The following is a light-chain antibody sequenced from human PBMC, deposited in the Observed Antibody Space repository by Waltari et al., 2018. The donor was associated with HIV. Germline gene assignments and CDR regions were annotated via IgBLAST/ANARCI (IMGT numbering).Light chain of an antibody. CDR2: DVI. V-gene: IGLV2-11*01. CDR3: CSYAGSYSWV. Sequence: QSALTQPASVSGSPGQSITISCTGTSSNVGDYNYVSWYQQHPGKAPQLIIYDVIKRPLGVPDRFSGSKSGNTASLTISGLQAEEEADYYCCSYAGSYSWVFGGGTKLTVL. CDR1: SSNVGDYNY. J-gene: IGLJ3*02.